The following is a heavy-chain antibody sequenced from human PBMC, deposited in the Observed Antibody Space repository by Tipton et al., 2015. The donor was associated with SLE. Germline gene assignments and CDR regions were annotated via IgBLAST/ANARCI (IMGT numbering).Heavy chain of an antibody. CDR1: GFTVSSNY. J-gene: IGHJ2*01. CDR3: VKDASRRENWYFDL. CDR2: IWYDGSNK. Sequence: SLRLSCAASGFTVSSNYMHWVRQAPGKGLEWVAVIWYDGSNKYYADSVKGRFTISRDNSKNTLYLQMNSLRAEDTAVYYCVKDASRRENWYFDLWGRGTLVTVYS. V-gene: IGHV3-30*18. D-gene: IGHD1-26*01.